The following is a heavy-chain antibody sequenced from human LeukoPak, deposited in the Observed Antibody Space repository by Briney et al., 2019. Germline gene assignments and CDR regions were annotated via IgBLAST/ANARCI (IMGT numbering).Heavy chain of an antibody. CDR3: AKGSYDSSGYYHWYFDL. Sequence: GGSLRLSCAASGFTFSSYAMSWIRQAPGKGLEWVSAMSGSGGTTYYADSVKGRFTISRDNSKNSLYLQMNSLRAEDTALYYCAKGSYDSSGYYHWYFDLWGRGTLVTVSS. J-gene: IGHJ2*01. CDR2: MSGSGGTT. D-gene: IGHD3-22*01. CDR1: GFTFSSYA. V-gene: IGHV3-23*01.